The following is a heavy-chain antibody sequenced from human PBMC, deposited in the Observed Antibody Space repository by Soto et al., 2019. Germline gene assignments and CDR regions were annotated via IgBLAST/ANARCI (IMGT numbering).Heavy chain of an antibody. CDR2: IIPILGIA. V-gene: IGHV1-69*02. CDR1: GGTFSSYT. CDR3: ARGIAAAGTSGGYFDY. Sequence: SVKVSCKASGGTFSSYTINWVRQAPGQGLEWMGRIIPILGIANYAQKFQGRVTITADKSTSTAYMELSSLRSEDTAVYYCARGIAAAGTSGGYFDYWGQGTLVTVSS. J-gene: IGHJ4*02. D-gene: IGHD6-13*01.